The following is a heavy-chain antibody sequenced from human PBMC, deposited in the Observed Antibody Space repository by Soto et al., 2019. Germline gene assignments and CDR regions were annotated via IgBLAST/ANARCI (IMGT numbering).Heavy chain of an antibody. V-gene: IGHV1-3*01. Sequence: XAVKGSCKASGYSFSSYAVDWGRQAPGQRLEWMGWSNAGNGNTKYSQKFQGRVTITRDTSASTAYMELSSLRSEDTAVYYCARDFQRSRTFDYWAQGTLVTVSS. CDR2: SNAGNGNT. D-gene: IGHD1-1*01. J-gene: IGHJ4*02. CDR1: GYSFSSYA. CDR3: ARDFQRSRTFDY.